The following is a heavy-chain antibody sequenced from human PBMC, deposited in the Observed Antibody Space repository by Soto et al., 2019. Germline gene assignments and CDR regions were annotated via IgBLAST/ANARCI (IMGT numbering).Heavy chain of an antibody. CDR3: ARRYGGNFDY. J-gene: IGHJ4*02. D-gene: IGHD1-26*01. Sequence: TSETLSLTCTVSGGSIISSSCYWGWIRQPPGKGLEWIGYIYYSGSTNYNPSLKSRVTISVDRSKNQFSLKLSSVTAADTAVYYCARRYGGNFDYWGQGTLVTVSS. CDR2: IYYSGST. V-gene: IGHV4-61*05. CDR1: GGSIISSSCY.